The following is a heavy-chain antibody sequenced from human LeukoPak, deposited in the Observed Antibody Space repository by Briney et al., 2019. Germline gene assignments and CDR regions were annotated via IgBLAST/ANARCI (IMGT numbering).Heavy chain of an antibody. J-gene: IGHJ4*02. Sequence: PGGSLRLSCAASGFTFSSYAMSWVRQAPGKGLEWVSVIYSGGSTYYADSVKGRFTISRDNSKNTLYLQMNSLRAEDTAVYYCAREMYYYDSSGYYSPLDYWGQGTLVTVSS. CDR3: AREMYYYDSSGYYSPLDY. V-gene: IGHV3-66*01. CDR1: GFTFSSYA. CDR2: IYSGGST. D-gene: IGHD3-22*01.